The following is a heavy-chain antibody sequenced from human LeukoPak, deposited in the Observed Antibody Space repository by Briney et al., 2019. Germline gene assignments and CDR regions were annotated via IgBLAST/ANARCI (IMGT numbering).Heavy chain of an antibody. CDR3: AGRYSGYADY. V-gene: IGHV4-4*07. D-gene: IGHD5-12*01. J-gene: IGHJ4*02. Sequence: PSETLSLTCTVSGGSISSSYWTWIRQPAGRGLEWIGRMSLSGSTNYNPSLKSRVTMSVDTSQNQFSLKLSSVTAADTAVYYCAGRYSGYADYWGQGTLVTVSS. CDR1: GGSISSSY. CDR2: MSLSGST.